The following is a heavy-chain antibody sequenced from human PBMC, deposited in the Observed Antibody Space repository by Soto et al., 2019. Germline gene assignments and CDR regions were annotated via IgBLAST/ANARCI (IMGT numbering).Heavy chain of an antibody. J-gene: IGHJ6*03. D-gene: IGHD2-15*01. CDR1: GFTFSSYW. CDR3: ARVGCSGGSCYSFYYYYMDV. CDR2: INSDGSST. Sequence: EVQLVESGGGLVQPGGSLRLSCAASGFTFSSYWMHWVRQAPGKGLVWVSRINSDGSSTSYADSVKGRFTISRDNAKNTLYRQMNSLRAEDTAVYYCARVGCSGGSCYSFYYYYMDVWGKGTTVTVSS. V-gene: IGHV3-74*01.